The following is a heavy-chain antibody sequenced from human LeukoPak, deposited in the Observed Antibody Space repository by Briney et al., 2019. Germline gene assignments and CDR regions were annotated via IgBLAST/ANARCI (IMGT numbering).Heavy chain of an antibody. CDR2: ISGSGGTI. D-gene: IGHD2-2*01. Sequence: GGSLRLSCAASGFTFSSYAMSWVRQAPGKGLEWVSAISGSGGTIYYADSVKGRFTISRDNAKNSLYLQMNSLRAEDTAVYYCARVVPAAMRVYYYYYGMDVWGQGTTVTVSS. CDR1: GFTFSSYA. V-gene: IGHV3-23*01. CDR3: ARVVPAAMRVYYYYYGMDV. J-gene: IGHJ6*02.